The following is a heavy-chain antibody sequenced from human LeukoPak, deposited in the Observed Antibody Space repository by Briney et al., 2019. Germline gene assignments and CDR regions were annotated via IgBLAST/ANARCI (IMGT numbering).Heavy chain of an antibody. CDR3: ARWSSLLWFGGSDI. CDR2: IYYSGST. D-gene: IGHD3-10*01. V-gene: IGHV4-59*08. Sequence: PSETLSLTCTVSGGSISSYYWSWIRQPPGKGLEWIGYIYYSGSTNYNPSLKSRVTISVDTSKNQFSLKLSSVTAADTAVYYCARWSSLLWFGGSDIWGQGTMVTVSS. J-gene: IGHJ3*02. CDR1: GGSISSYY.